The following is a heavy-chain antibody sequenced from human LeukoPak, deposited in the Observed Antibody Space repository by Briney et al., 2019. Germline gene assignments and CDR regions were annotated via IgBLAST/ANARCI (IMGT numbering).Heavy chain of an antibody. V-gene: IGHV3-23*01. J-gene: IGHJ5*01. Sequence: PGGSLRLSCAASGFTFYNYPMSWVRQAPGKGLEWVSALIDSGDTTYYADSVKGRFTISRDNSKNTLFLQMNSLTAGDTAIYYCVKEGGSFLTWFDSWGQGSLVTVSS. CDR3: VKEGGSFLTWFDS. CDR2: LIDSGDTT. CDR1: GFTFYNYP. D-gene: IGHD2-15*01.